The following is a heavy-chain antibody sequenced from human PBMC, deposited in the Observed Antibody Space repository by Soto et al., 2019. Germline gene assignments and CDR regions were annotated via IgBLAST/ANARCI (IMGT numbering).Heavy chain of an antibody. CDR3: ARVYRREYFDY. D-gene: IGHD4-4*01. J-gene: IGHJ4*02. Sequence: HPGGSLRLSCAASGFTFSSYAMSWVRQAPGKGLEWVSAISGSGGSTYYAESVKGRFTISRDNSKNTLYLQMNSLRAEDTAVYYCARVYRREYFDYWGQGTLVTVSS. CDR2: ISGSGGST. CDR1: GFTFSSYA. V-gene: IGHV3-23*01.